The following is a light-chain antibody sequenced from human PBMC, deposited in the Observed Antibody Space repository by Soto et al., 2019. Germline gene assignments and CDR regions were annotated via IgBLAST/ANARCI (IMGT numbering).Light chain of an antibody. V-gene: IGLV2-14*01. CDR2: DVS. Sequence: QSALTQPASVSGSPGQSITISCTGTSSDVGGYNYVSWYQQHPGKAPKLMIYDVSIRPSGVSNRFSGSKSGNTASLTISGLQAEDEADYYCSSYTRSSLYVFGTGTKVTVL. J-gene: IGLJ1*01. CDR1: SSDVGGYNY. CDR3: SSYTRSSLYV.